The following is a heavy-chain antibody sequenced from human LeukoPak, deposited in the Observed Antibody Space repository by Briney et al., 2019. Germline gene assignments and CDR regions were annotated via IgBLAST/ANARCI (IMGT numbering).Heavy chain of an antibody. CDR2: INPNSGGT. CDR3: AVLDSSGYYPIDY. V-gene: IGHV1-2*06. CDR1: GYTFTGYY. J-gene: IGHJ4*02. D-gene: IGHD3-22*01. Sequence: ASVKVSCKAPGYTFTGYYMHWVRQAPGQGLEWMGRINPNSGGTNYAQKFQGRVTMTRDTSISTAYMELSRLRSDDTAVYYCAVLDSSGYYPIDYWGQGTLVTVSS.